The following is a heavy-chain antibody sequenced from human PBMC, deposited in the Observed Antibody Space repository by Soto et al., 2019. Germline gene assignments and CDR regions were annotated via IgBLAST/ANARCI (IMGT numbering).Heavy chain of an antibody. V-gene: IGHV3-21*01. Sequence: EVQLVESGGGLVKPGGSLRLSCAASGFTFSTYSMNWVRQAPGKGLEWVSSISSSSSYIYYADSVKGRFTISRDNAKNSLYLQMNSLRAEDTAVYYCARVAYCDGDCYRPPGYWGQGTLVTVSS. CDR3: ARVAYCDGDCYRPPGY. J-gene: IGHJ4*02. CDR2: ISSSSSYI. CDR1: GFTFSTYS. D-gene: IGHD2-21*02.